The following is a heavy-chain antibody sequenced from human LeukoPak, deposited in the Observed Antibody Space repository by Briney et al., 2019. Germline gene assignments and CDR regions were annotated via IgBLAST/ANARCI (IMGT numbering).Heavy chain of an antibody. Sequence: SVTVSCKASGGTFSRYAISWVRQAPGQGLEWMGGIIPIFGTANYAQKFQGRVTITADESTSIAYMELSSLRSEDTAVYYCAREGGYSYGPLDYWGQGTLVTVSS. CDR3: AREGGYSYGPLDY. D-gene: IGHD5-18*01. V-gene: IGHV1-69*01. CDR2: IIPIFGTA. CDR1: GGTFSRYA. J-gene: IGHJ4*02.